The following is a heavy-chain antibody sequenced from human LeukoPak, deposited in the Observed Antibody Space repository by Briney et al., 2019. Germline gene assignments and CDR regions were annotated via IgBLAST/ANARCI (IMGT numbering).Heavy chain of an antibody. Sequence: SETLSLTCTVSGGSISSSSYYWGWIRQPPGKGLEWIGSIYYSGSTYYNPSLKSRVTISVDTSKNQFSLKLSSVTAADTAVYYCARDRMLWFGDRGFDPWGQGTLVTVSS. D-gene: IGHD3-10*01. CDR3: ARDRMLWFGDRGFDP. J-gene: IGHJ5*02. CDR2: IYYSGST. V-gene: IGHV4-39*07. CDR1: GGSISSSSYY.